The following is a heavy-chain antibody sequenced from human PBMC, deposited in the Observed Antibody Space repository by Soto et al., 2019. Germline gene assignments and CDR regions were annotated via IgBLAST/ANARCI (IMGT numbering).Heavy chain of an antibody. Sequence: ASVKVSCKASGYTFTSYAMHWVRQAPGQRPEWMGWINAGNGNTKYSQKFQGRVTITRDTSASTAYMELSSLRSEDTAVYYCARPTFFSGWFFQHWGQGTLVTVSS. CDR3: ARPTFFSGWFFQH. CDR1: GYTFTSYA. J-gene: IGHJ1*01. CDR2: INAGNGNT. D-gene: IGHD6-19*01. V-gene: IGHV1-3*01.